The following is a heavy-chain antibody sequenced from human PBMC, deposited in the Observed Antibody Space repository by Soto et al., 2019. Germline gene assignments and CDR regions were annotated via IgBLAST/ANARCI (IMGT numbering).Heavy chain of an antibody. Sequence: GESLKISCTGFGYTFTTFWISWVRQMPGRGLEWMGRIDPRDSYTNYSPSFQGHVTISVDKSISTAYLQWGSLKLTSVTAADTAIYYCARAPGYSYGPEDYWGQGTLVTVSS. CDR2: IDPRDSYT. V-gene: IGHV5-10-1*01. D-gene: IGHD5-18*01. CDR1: GYTFTTFW. CDR3: ARAPGYSYGPEDY. J-gene: IGHJ4*02.